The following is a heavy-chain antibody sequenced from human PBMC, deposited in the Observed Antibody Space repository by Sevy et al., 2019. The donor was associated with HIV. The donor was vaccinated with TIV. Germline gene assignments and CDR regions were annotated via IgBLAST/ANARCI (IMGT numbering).Heavy chain of an antibody. J-gene: IGHJ5*01. V-gene: IGHV4-59*01. D-gene: IGHD3-3*01. CDR1: GGSISDNY. CDR3: ARTHGVLVHFFEDKWFDP. CDR2: IYYSGTT. Sequence: SETLSLTCTVSGGSISDNYWSWIRQSPGKGLEWIGDIYYSGTTDYNPSLKSRLTMSVDTSKNQFSLKLSSVTAADTAIYYCARTHGVLVHFFEDKWFDPWGQGTLVTVSS.